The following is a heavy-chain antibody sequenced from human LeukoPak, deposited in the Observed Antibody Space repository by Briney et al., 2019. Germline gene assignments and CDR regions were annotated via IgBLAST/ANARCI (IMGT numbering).Heavy chain of an antibody. Sequence: GGSLRLSCAASGFTFSNYWMHWVRQAPGKGLVWVSRINRDRRSTNYADSVKGRFTISRENAKKTLCLQMNSLRAEGTRVYYCAGAPPAALRYFDWSLFVYWGRGTRVSVSS. CDR2: INRDRRST. J-gene: IGHJ4*02. CDR3: AGAPPAALRYFDWSLFVY. D-gene: IGHD3-9*01. V-gene: IGHV3-74*01. CDR1: GFTFSNYW.